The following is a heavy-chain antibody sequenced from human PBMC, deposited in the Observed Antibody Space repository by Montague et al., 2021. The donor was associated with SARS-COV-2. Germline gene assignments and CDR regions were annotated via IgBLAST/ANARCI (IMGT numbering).Heavy chain of an antibody. CDR1: GYSISSGYY. Sequence: SETLSLTCSVSGYSISSGYYWGWIRQPPGKGLEWVGCISYIGKTYYSPSLKSRPTISLDSSKNQFSLQARSVTAADTAVYYCARVGGGTTRYFDNWGQGTLVTVSS. J-gene: IGHJ4*02. CDR2: ISYIGKT. CDR3: ARVGGGTTRYFDN. D-gene: IGHD1-1*01. V-gene: IGHV4-38-2*02.